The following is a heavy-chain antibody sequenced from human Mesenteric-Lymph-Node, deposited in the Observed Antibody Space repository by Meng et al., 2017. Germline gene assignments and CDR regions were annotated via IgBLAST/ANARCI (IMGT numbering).Heavy chain of an antibody. CDR1: GFTFSNYY. CDR2: INPEGNSP. J-gene: IGHJ4*02. CDR3: TRIDSLGPWTNDY. Sequence: GESLKISCAASGFTFSNYYMHWVRRAPGKGLVWVSAINPEGNSPTYADSVKGRFTMSRDNAKNTLYLHMDSLRAEDTAMYYCTRIDSLGPWTNDYWGQGTLVTVSS. D-gene: IGHD3/OR15-3a*01. V-gene: IGHV3-74*03.